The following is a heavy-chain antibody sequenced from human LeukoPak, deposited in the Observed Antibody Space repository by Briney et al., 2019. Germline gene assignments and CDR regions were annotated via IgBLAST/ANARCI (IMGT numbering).Heavy chain of an antibody. CDR1: GFSISSHS. D-gene: IGHD5/OR15-5a*01. V-gene: IGHV3-7*01. J-gene: IGHJ4*02. CDR3: ARLLYYENSVYRPVDC. CDR2: VKEDGSEE. Sequence: GGSLRLSCAASGFSISSHSMSRVRQAPGKGLEWVANVKEDGSEENYVDSVKGRFTIFRDNAINALYLQMNSLRAEDTAVYFCARLLYYENSVYRPVDCWGQGTLVSVSS.